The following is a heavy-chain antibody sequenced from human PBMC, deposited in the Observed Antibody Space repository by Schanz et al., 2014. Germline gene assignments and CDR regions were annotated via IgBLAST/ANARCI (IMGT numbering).Heavy chain of an antibody. V-gene: IGHV3-21*01. D-gene: IGHD6-19*01. CDR3: ARDRVQYSSGWYSDS. Sequence: EVHLVESGGGLVKPWGSLRLSCGASGFTFSDYSMNWVRQAPGKGLEWVSSISDSSSYIYYADSVKGRFTISRDNAKNSLYLQMSSLRAEDTAVYYCARDRVQYSSGWYSDSWGQGTLVTVSS. CDR2: ISDSSSYI. J-gene: IGHJ4*02. CDR1: GFTFSDYS.